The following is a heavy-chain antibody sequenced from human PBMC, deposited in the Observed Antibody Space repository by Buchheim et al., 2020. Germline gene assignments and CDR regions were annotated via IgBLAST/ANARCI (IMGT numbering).Heavy chain of an antibody. D-gene: IGHD2/OR15-2a*01. Sequence: EVQLVESGGGLVQPGESLRLSCAASGFRLSNYWMTWVRQAPGKGLEWVANMNQDGSETFYVDSVKGRFTISRDNAKHSLYLQMSSLTAEDTAVYYCARNRGVDYWGQGTL. V-gene: IGHV3-7*01. CDR1: GFRLSNYW. J-gene: IGHJ4*02. CDR2: MNQDGSET. CDR3: ARNRGVDY.